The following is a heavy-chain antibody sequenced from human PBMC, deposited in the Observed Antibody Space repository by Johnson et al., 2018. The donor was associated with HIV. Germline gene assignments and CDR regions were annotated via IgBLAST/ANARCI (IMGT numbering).Heavy chain of an antibody. CDR2: IKSDGRST. CDR3: VRGLDI. V-gene: IGHV3-74*01. CDR1: GFTFSDHW. Sequence: EVQLVESGGGLVQPGGSLKLSCAASGFTFSDHWMYWVRQAPGKGLVWVSRIKSDGRSTNYADSVKGRFTISRDNAKNTLYLQMNRLRAEDTAVYYCVRGLDIWGQGTEVTVSS. J-gene: IGHJ3*02.